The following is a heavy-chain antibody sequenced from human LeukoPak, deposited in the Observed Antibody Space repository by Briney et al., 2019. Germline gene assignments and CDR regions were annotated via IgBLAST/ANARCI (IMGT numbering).Heavy chain of an antibody. D-gene: IGHD6-19*01. CDR3: ARALAVAGTGGFDP. CDR2: IYYSGST. V-gene: IGHV4-31*03. CDR1: GGSISSGGYY. Sequence: KSSETLSLTCTVSGGSISSGGYYWSWIRQHPGKGLEWIGYIYYSGSTYYNPSLKSRVTISVDTSKNQFSLKLSSVTAADTAVYYCARALAVAGTGGFDPWGQGTPVTVSS. J-gene: IGHJ5*02.